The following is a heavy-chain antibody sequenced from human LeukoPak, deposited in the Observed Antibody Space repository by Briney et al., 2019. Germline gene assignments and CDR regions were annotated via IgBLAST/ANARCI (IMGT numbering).Heavy chain of an antibody. J-gene: IGHJ4*02. Sequence: ASVKVSCKASGYTFIKDYMHWVRQAPGQGPEWMGIINPNGGATSYSQKFQDRVTVTRDISTSTVFMELNNLRFEDTAVYYCATGGGDYENYWGQGTLVTVSS. CDR1: GYTFIKDY. D-gene: IGHD4-17*01. CDR3: ATGGGDYENY. V-gene: IGHV1-46*01. CDR2: INPNGGAT.